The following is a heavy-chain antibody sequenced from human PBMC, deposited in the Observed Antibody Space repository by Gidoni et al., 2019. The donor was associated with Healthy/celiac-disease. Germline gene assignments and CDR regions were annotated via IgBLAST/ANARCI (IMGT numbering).Heavy chain of an antibody. V-gene: IGHV3-23*01. J-gene: IGHJ3*02. Sequence: EVQLLESGGGLVQPGGSLRLHCAASGFTCSSYAMSWVRKAPGKGLEWVSAISGSCGSTYYADSVKGRFTISRDNFKNTLYLQMNSLRAEDTAVYYCAKPAYGSGPKGAFDIWGQGTMVTVSS. CDR1: GFTCSSYA. CDR3: AKPAYGSGPKGAFDI. CDR2: ISGSCGST. D-gene: IGHD3-10*01.